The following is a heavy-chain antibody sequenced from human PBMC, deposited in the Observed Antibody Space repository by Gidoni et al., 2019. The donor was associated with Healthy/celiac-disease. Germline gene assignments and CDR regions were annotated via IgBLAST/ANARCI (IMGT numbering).Heavy chain of an antibody. CDR2: IKQDGSEK. Sequence: EVQLVESGGGLVQPGGSLRLSCAASGFTCSSYWMSWVRPAQGKGREWVANIKQDGSEKYYVDSVKGRFTISRDNAKNSLYLQMNSLRAEDTAVYYCARDRPVAGTIGERDYWGQGTLVTVSS. CDR1: GFTCSSYW. J-gene: IGHJ4*02. V-gene: IGHV3-7*01. D-gene: IGHD6-19*01. CDR3: ARDRPVAGTIGERDY.